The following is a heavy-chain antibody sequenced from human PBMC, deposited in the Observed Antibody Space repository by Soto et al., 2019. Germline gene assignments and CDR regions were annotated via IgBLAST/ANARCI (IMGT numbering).Heavy chain of an antibody. V-gene: IGHV4-39*01. CDR3: ARDFFDSSDYTTNWFDP. Sequence: LQLQESGPGQVKSSETLSLTCSVSGDSISNSRFYWAWIRQPPGEGLEWIGSIYHTGNAYYNPSLKRRVTISVDTSKNQFSLKLTSVTAADAALYYCARDFFDSSDYTTNWFDPCGQGTLVTVSS. D-gene: IGHD3-22*01. CDR1: GDSISNSRFY. CDR2: IYHTGNA. J-gene: IGHJ5*02.